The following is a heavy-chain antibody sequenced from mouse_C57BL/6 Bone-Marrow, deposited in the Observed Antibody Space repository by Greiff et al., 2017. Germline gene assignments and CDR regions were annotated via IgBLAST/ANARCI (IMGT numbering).Heavy chain of an antibody. D-gene: IGHD1-1*01. CDR3: ARRPGSRFDY. Sequence: EVQLVESGGDLVKPGGSLTLSCAASGFTFSSYGMSWVRQTPDKRLEWVATISSGGSYTSYPDSVKGRFTISRDNAKNTLYLQMSSLKSEDTAMYYCARRPGSRFDYWGQGTTLTVSS. CDR2: ISSGGSYT. CDR1: GFTFSSYG. V-gene: IGHV5-6*01. J-gene: IGHJ2*01.